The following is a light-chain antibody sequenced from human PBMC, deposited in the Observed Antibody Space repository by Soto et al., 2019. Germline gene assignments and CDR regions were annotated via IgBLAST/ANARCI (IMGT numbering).Light chain of an antibody. V-gene: IGLV2-14*01. CDR1: SSDVGGYNY. Sequence: QSVLTQPASVSGSPGQSINISCTGTSSDVGGYNYVSWYQQHPGNAPKRMIYEVSKRPSGVSNRFSGSKAGNTASLTISGLQAEDEAAYYCSSYTSSSTPYVFGTGTKVTVL. CDR2: EVS. CDR3: SSYTSSSTPYV. J-gene: IGLJ1*01.